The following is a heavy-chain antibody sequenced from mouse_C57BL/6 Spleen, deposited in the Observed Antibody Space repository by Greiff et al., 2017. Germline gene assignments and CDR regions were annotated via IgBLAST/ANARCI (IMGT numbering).Heavy chain of an antibody. CDR2: IDPSDSET. Sequence: QVQLQQSGAELVRPGSSVKLSCKASGYTFTSYWMHWVKQRPIQGLEWIGNIDPSDSETHYNQKFKDKATLTVDKSSSTAYMQLSSLTSEDSAVYYCASSYEYDGRAGCAYWGQGTLVTVSA. V-gene: IGHV1-52*01. D-gene: IGHD2-4*01. J-gene: IGHJ3*01. CDR1: GYTFTSYW. CDR3: ASSYEYDGRAGCAY.